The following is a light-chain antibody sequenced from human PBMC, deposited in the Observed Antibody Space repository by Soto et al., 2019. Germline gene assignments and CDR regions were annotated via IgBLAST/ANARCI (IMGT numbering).Light chain of an antibody. CDR3: QSYDSSLSDWV. V-gene: IGLV1-40*01. Sequence: QSVLTQPPSVSGAPGQRVTISCNGSSSNIGSGYDVHWYQQLPGTAPKLLIYGNNNRPSGVPDRFSGSKSGTSASLAITGLQAEDEADYYCQSYDSSLSDWVFGGGTKLTVL. CDR2: GNN. J-gene: IGLJ3*02. CDR1: SSNIGSGYD.